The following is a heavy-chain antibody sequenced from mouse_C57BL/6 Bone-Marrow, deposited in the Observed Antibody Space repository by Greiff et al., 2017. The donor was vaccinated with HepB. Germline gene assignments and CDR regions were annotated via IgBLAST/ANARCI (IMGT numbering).Heavy chain of an antibody. J-gene: IGHJ2*01. Sequence: VQLVESGPGLVQPSQSLSITCTVSGFSLTSYGVHWVRQSPGKGLEWLGVIWSGGSTDYNAAFISRLSISKDNSKSQVFVKMNSLQADDTAIYYCASFPIYDGYPYYFDYWGQGTTLTVSS. CDR3: ASFPIYDGYPYYFDY. D-gene: IGHD2-3*01. CDR2: IWSGGST. V-gene: IGHV2-2*01. CDR1: GFSLTSYG.